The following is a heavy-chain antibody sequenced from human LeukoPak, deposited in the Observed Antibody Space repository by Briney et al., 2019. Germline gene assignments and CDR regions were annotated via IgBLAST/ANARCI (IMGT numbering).Heavy chain of an antibody. CDR3: AGAFRRSSGWYLDYYYYYMDV. V-gene: IGHV3-7*01. CDR1: GFTFSSYW. Sequence: GGSLRLSCAASGFTFSSYWMSWVRQAPGKGLEWVANIKQDGSEKYYVDSVKGRFTISRDNAKNSLYLQMNSLRAEDTAVYYCAGAFRRSSGWYLDYYYYYMDVWGKGTTVTVSS. CDR2: IKQDGSEK. D-gene: IGHD6-19*01. J-gene: IGHJ6*03.